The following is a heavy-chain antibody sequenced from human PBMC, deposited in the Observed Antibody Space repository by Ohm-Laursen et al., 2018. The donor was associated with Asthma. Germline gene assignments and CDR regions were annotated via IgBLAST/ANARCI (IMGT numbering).Heavy chain of an antibody. CDR1: GGSISSGGYY. J-gene: IGHJ4*02. D-gene: IGHD7-27*01. CDR2: IYYSGST. CDR3: ATFNWGSRGFDF. V-gene: IGHV4-31*03. Sequence: SQTLSLTCTVSGGSISSGGYYWSWVRQHPGKGLEWIGYIYYSGSTYYNPSLKSRVTISVDTSKNQFSLNLRSVTAADTAVYYCATFNWGSRGFDFWGQGALVTVSS.